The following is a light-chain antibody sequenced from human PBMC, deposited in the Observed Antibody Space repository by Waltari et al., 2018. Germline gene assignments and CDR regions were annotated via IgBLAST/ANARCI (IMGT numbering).Light chain of an antibody. J-gene: IGKJ1*01. CDR1: QSSSNN. CDR3: LQYNNWPGT. CDR2: GAS. V-gene: IGKV3-15*01. Sequence: EVVMTQFPAALSVSPGERATLSCRASQSSSNNFAWYQHQPGQPPRLLIYGASTRATGIPVRFSGSGSGTEFTLTISSLQSEDFAVYHCLQYNNWPGTFGQGTAVEMK.